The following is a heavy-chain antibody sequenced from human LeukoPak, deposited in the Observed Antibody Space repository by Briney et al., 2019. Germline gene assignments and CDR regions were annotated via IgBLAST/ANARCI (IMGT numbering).Heavy chain of an antibody. Sequence: GASVKVSCKASGYTFTSYDINWVRQATGQGLEWMGWMNPNSGNTGYAQKFQGRVTMTRNTSISTAYMELSSLRSEDTAVYYCARSVASGPLPDYWGQGTLVTVSS. CDR3: ARSVASGPLPDY. D-gene: IGHD3-10*01. CDR2: MNPNSGNT. J-gene: IGHJ4*02. V-gene: IGHV1-8*01. CDR1: GYTFTSYD.